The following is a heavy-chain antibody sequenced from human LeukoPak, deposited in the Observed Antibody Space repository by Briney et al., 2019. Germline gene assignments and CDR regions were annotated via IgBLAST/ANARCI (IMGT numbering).Heavy chain of an antibody. J-gene: IGHJ6*02. V-gene: IGHV1-18*01. CDR1: GYTFTSYG. Sequence: ASVKVSCMASGYTFTSYGISWVRQAPGQGLEWMGWISAYNGNTNYAQKLQGRVTMTTDTSTSTAYMELRSLRSDDTAVYYCARRLQSGYYYGMDVWGQGTTVTVSS. CDR3: ARRLQSGYYYGMDV. CDR2: ISAYNGNT. D-gene: IGHD5-24*01.